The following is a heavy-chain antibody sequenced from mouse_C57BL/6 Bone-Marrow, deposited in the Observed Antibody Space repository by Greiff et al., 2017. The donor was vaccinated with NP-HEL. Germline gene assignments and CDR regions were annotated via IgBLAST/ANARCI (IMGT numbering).Heavy chain of an antibody. CDR1: GFSLTSYG. Sequence: QVQLQQSGPGLVQPSQSLSITCTVSGFSLTSYGVHWVRQSPGKGLEWLGVIWSGGSTDYNAAFISRLSISKDNSKSQVFFKMNSLQADDTAIYYCARNRDYGSWYFDVWGTGTTVTVSS. D-gene: IGHD1-1*01. V-gene: IGHV2-2*01. J-gene: IGHJ1*03. CDR3: ARNRDYGSWYFDV. CDR2: IWSGGST.